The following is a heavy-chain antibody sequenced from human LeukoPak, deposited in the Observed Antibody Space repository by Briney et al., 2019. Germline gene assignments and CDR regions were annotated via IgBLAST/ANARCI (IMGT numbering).Heavy chain of an antibody. CDR1: GFTFSNAW. CDR3: TTDRVSSAGRVY. CDR2: IKSKTDGGTT. D-gene: IGHD6-19*01. J-gene: IGHJ4*02. Sequence: PGGSLRLSCAASGFTFSNAWMSWVRQAPGKGLEWVGRIKSKTDGGTTDYAAPVKGRFTISRDDSKNTLYLQMNSLKTEDTAEYYCTTDRVSSAGRVYWGQGTLVTVSS. V-gene: IGHV3-15*01.